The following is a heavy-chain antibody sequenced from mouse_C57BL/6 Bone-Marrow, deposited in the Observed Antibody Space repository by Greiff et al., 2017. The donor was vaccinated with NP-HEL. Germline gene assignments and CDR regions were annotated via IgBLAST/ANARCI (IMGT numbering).Heavy chain of an antibody. CDR2: IWSGGGT. J-gene: IGHJ3*01. CDR3: VRNEGGILWLRRRVGY. CDR1: GFSLTSYG. D-gene: IGHD2-2*01. V-gene: IGHV2-2*01. Sequence: QVQLKESGPGLVQPSQSLSITCTVSGFSLTSYGVHWVRQSPGKGLEWLGVIWSGGGTDYNAAFIPRLSISKDNPKSQGIFKMNRLQADDTAIYYCVRNEGGILWLRRRVGYWGQGTLVTVSA.